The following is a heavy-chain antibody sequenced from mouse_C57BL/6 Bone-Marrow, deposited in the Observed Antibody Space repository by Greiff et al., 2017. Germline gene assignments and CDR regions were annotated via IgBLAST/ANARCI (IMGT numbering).Heavy chain of an antibody. CDR2: IWSGGST. CDR1: GFSLTSYG. Sequence: QVQLQQSGPGLVQPSQSLSITCTASGFSLTSYGVHWVRQSPGTGLEWLGVIWSGGSTDYNAAIISRLSISKDNSKIQVFFKMNSLQADDTSVYYCSRRGFAYWGQGTLVTVSS. J-gene: IGHJ3*01. CDR3: SRRGFAY. V-gene: IGHV2-2*01.